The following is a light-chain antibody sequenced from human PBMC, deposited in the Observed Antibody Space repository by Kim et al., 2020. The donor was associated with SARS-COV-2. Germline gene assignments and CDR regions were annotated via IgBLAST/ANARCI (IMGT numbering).Light chain of an antibody. V-gene: IGLV3-19*01. CDR1: SLRSYY. CDR2: GKN. J-gene: IGLJ3*02. Sequence: SPELTQDPAVSVALGQTVRITCQGDSLRSYYASWYQQKPGQAPVLVIYGKNNRPSGIPDRFSGSSSGNTASLTITGAQAEDEADYYCTSRDSSGNLWVFG. CDR3: TSRDSSGNLWV.